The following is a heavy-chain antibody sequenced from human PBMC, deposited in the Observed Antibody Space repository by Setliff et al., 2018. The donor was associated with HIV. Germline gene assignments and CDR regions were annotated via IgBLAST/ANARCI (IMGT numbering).Heavy chain of an antibody. Sequence: SETLSLTCSVSGGSVSDSNVYWNWIRQSPGKGLEWIGYIYTSGSTNYNPSLKSRVTISVDTSKNQFSLKLRSVTAADTAVYYCEVAGQWGQGTLVTVSS. CDR3: EVAGQ. V-gene: IGHV4-4*09. J-gene: IGHJ4*02. CDR2: IYTSGST. D-gene: IGHD6-19*01. CDR1: GGSVSDSNVY.